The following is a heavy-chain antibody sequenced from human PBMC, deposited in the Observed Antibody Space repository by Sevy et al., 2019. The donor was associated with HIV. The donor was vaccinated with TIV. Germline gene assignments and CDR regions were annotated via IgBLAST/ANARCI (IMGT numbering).Heavy chain of an antibody. Sequence: ASVKVSCKASGGTFSRYTINWVRQAPGQGLEWMGGIIPIFGTAKYAQKFQGRVTITADKSTSTAHMELSSLRSEDTAVYYCARSRDRRGTYDRIDVWGKGTTVTVSS. CDR2: IIPIFGTA. J-gene: IGHJ6*04. CDR1: GGTFSRYT. V-gene: IGHV1-69*06. D-gene: IGHD3-22*01. CDR3: ARSRDRRGTYDRIDV.